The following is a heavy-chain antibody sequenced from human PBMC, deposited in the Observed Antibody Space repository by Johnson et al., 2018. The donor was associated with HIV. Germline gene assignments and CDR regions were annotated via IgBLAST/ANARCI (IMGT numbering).Heavy chain of an antibody. Sequence: QVQLVESGGGLVQPGGSLRLSCAASGFTFSSYAMHWVRQAPGKGLEYVSAISSNGGSTYYADSVKGRLNISRDNSKNTLYLQMNSLRAEDSALYYWAKPPSRGADAFDGGGQGTMVTVSA. CDR1: GFTFSSYA. J-gene: IGHJ3*01. CDR2: ISSNGGST. D-gene: IGHD3-16*01. V-gene: IGHV3-64*04. CDR3: AKPPSRGADAFDG.